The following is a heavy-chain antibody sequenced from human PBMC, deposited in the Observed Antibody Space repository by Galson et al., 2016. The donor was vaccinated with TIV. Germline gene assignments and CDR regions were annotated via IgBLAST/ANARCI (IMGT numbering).Heavy chain of an antibody. V-gene: IGHV3-48*03. Sequence: LRLSCAASGFMFSNFEMNWVRQAPGKGLEWVSYMTDTGSNIQYADSVKGRFTISRDNAKNSLYLQMNRLRVEDTAVYYCARERPGTRGDALDMWGQGTMVTVSS. CDR1: GFMFSNFE. CDR3: ARERPGTRGDALDM. CDR2: MTDTGSNI. D-gene: IGHD1-1*01. J-gene: IGHJ3*02.